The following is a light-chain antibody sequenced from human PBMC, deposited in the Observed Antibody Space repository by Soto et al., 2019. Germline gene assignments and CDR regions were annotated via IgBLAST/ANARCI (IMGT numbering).Light chain of an antibody. CDR1: QSAGRW. CDR2: DAS. CDR3: QQYNSYPFS. J-gene: IGKJ3*01. Sequence: DIQMTQSPSTLSASVGDRVNITCRASQSAGRWLAWYQQKPGKAPKVLIFDASTLESAVPSRFSGSGSGTEFTLTISSLQPADFATYFCQQYNSYPFSFGPGTKVDI. V-gene: IGKV1-5*01.